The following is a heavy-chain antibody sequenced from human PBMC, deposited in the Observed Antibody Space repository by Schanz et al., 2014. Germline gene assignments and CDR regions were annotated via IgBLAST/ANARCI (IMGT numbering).Heavy chain of an antibody. CDR3: AREVGLYDRGWFDP. CDR1: GFTFSDYY. Sequence: QVYLVESGGDLVKPGGSLRLSCAASGFTFSDYYMAWIRQAPGKGLEWVSHISGSSIHKNYADSVKGRFSISRDNGETSVYLQINSLRVEDTAVYYCAREVGLYDRGWFDPWGQGTLVNVSA. V-gene: IGHV3-11*05. J-gene: IGHJ5*02. D-gene: IGHD3-22*01. CDR2: ISGSSIHK.